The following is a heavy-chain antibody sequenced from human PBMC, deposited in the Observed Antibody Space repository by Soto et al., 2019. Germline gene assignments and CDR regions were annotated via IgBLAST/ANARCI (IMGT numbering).Heavy chain of an antibody. CDR1: GFTFGDSY. CDR2: ISPGSRYP. D-gene: IGHD2-15*01. V-gene: IGHV3-11*06. CDR3: VRGGGGGLFDP. J-gene: IGHJ5*02. Sequence: GGSLRLCCAGSGFTFGDSYMSWIRQAPGKGLEWLSYISPGSRYPAYADSVKGRFTISRDNAKRSLYLQMMSLTAEDTAIYYCVRGGGGGLFDPWGQGTMVTVPQ.